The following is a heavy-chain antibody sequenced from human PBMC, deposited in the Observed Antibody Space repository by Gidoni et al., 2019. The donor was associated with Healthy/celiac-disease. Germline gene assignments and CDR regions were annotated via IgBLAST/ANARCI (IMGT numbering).Heavy chain of an antibody. V-gene: IGHV3-66*01. CDR1: GFTVSSNY. D-gene: IGHD5-18*01. CDR3: ARGGAMVTGSFDY. J-gene: IGHJ4*02. CDR2: IYSGGST. Sequence: EVQLVESGGGLVQPGGSLRLSCAASGFTVSSNYMSWVRQAPGKGLGWVSGIYSGGSTYYADSVKGRFTISRDNSKNTLYLQMNSLRAEDTAVYYCARGGAMVTGSFDYWGQGTLVTVSS.